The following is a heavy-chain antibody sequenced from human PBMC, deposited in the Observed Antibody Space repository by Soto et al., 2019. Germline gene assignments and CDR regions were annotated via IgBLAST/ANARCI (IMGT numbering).Heavy chain of an antibody. CDR3: ARGPDYYDSSGDYWAPTCYFDY. D-gene: IGHD3-22*01. Sequence: PSETLSLTCTVSDRSISSYYWSWIRQPPGKGLEWIGYIYYSGSTNYNPSRKSRVPIPVDTSKNQFSLKLSSMTAADTAVYYCARGPDYYDSSGDYWAPTCYFDYWGQGTLVTVSS. CDR1: DRSISSYY. V-gene: IGHV4-59*01. CDR2: IYYSGST. J-gene: IGHJ4*02.